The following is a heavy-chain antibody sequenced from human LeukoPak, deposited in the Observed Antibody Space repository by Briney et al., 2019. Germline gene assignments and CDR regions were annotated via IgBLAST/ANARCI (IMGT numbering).Heavy chain of an antibody. V-gene: IGHV4-31*03. CDR1: GGSISSGGYY. J-gene: IGHJ6*02. CDR2: IYYSGST. CDR3: ARDREWGYCGGDCSTKIYGMDV. Sequence: SETLSLTCTVSGGSISSGGYYWSWIRQHPGKGLEWIGYIYYSGSTYYNPSLKSRVTISVDTSKNQFSLKLSSVTAADTAVYYCARDREWGYCGGDCSTKIYGMDVWGQGTTVTVYS. D-gene: IGHD2-21*02.